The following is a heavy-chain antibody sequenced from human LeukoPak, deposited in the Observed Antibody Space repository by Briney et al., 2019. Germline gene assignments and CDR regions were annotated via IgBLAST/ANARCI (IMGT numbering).Heavy chain of an antibody. CDR2: ISWNSGFI. V-gene: IGHV3-9*01. J-gene: IGHJ3*02. D-gene: IGHD6-19*01. CDR1: GFTFDDDA. Sequence: PGRSLRLSCAASGFTFDDDAMHWVRHGPGKGLEWVSGISWNSGFIGYADSVKGRFTISRDNSKNTLYLQMNSLRAEDTAVYYCATDAGEVAGTGRSDAFDIWGQGTMVTVSS. CDR3: ATDAGEVAGTGRSDAFDI.